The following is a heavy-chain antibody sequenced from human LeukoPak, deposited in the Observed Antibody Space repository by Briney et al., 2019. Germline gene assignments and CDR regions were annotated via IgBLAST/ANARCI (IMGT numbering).Heavy chain of an antibody. V-gene: IGHV1-2*02. Sequence: ASVKVSFKASGYTFTGYYMHWVRQAPGQGLEWMGWINPNSGGTNYAQKFQGRVTMTRDTSISTAYMELSRLRSDDTAVYYCAKQSRIQLWLYFDYWGQGTLVTVSS. CDR3: AKQSRIQLWLYFDY. CDR2: INPNSGGT. CDR1: GYTFTGYY. J-gene: IGHJ4*02. D-gene: IGHD5-18*01.